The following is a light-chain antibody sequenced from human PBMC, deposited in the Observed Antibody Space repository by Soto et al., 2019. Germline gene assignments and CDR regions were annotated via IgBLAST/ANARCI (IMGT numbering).Light chain of an antibody. CDR1: SSDVGGYNY. Sequence: SVLPQPASVSGSPGQSITISCTGTSSDVGGYNYVSWYQQHPPKAPKLMIYDVSNRPSGVSDRFSGSKSGNTASLTISGLQAEDEADYYCYSYTTSSTYVFGTGTKVTVL. CDR2: DVS. CDR3: YSYTTSSTYV. J-gene: IGLJ1*01. V-gene: IGLV2-14*01.